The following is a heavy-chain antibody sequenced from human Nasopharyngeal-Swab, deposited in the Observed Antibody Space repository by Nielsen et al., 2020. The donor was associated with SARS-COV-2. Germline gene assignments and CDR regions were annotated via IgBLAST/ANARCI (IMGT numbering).Heavy chain of an antibody. V-gene: IGHV3-23*01. CDR2: ISGSGGST. CDR3: ARGAHSRYSSGWYDGWYFDL. CDR1: GFTFSSYA. Sequence: GGSLRLSCAASGFTFSSYAMSWVRQAPGKGLEWVSAISGSGGSTYYADSVKGRFTISRDNSKNTLYLQMNSLRAEDTAVYYCARGAHSRYSSGWYDGWYFDLWGRGTLVTVSS. J-gene: IGHJ2*01. D-gene: IGHD6-19*01.